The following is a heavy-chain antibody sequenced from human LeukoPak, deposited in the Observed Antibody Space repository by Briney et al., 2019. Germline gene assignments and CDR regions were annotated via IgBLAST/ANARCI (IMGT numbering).Heavy chain of an antibody. Sequence: GGSLRLSCAASGFTFSTYSMNWVRQAPGKGLEWVSYISSSSKTIYYASSVKGRFKITRDNDKNTLYLQMNSLRDEASAVYYCTRDQVVFDYRGQGTLVTVCS. CDR1: GFTFSTYS. CDR2: ISSSSKTI. V-gene: IGHV3-48*02. D-gene: IGHD2-15*01. J-gene: IGHJ4*02. CDR3: TRDQVVFDY.